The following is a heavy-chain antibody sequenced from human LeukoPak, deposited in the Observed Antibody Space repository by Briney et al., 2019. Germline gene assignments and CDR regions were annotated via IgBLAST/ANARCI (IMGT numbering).Heavy chain of an antibody. CDR1: GFTFSNAW. J-gene: IGHJ5*02. CDR3: TTGLLGYCSSTSCYGGWFDP. V-gene: IGHV3-15*01. Sequence: GGSLRLSCAASGFTFSNAWMSWVRQAPGKGLEWVGRIKSKTDGGTTDHAAPVKGRFTISRDDSKNTLYLQMNSLKTEDTAVYYCTTGLLGYCSSTSCYGGWFDPWGQGTLVTVSS. CDR2: IKSKTDGGTT. D-gene: IGHD2-2*01.